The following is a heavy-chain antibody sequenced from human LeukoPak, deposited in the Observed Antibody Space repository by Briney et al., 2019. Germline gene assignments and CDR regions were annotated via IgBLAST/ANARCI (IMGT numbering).Heavy chain of an antibody. CDR3: ARAPPYYDILTGYFSYAFDI. CDR1: GGSISNSPYF. Sequence: SETLSLTCSVSGGSISNSPYFWGWIRQPPGKGLEWIATVSYSGVTNYNPSLKSRVTISVDTSKNQFSLKLSSVTAADTAVYYCARAPPYYDILTGYFSYAFDIWGQGTMVTVSS. J-gene: IGHJ3*02. D-gene: IGHD3-9*01. V-gene: IGHV4-39*07. CDR2: VSYSGVT.